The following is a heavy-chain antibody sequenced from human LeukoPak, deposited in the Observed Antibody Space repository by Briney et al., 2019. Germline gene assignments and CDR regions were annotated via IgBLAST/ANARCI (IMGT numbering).Heavy chain of an antibody. V-gene: IGHV3-9*01. CDR2: ISWNSGSI. D-gene: IGHD1-26*01. CDR1: GFTFDEYA. Sequence: GGSLRLSCAASGFTFDEYAMHWVRQAPGKGLEWVSGISWNSGSIVYADSLRSRFTISRDNEKNSLYMQMNSLRDEATALYYCAKDIKVGATPEAFDIWGQGTMVTVSS. CDR3: AKDIKVGATPEAFDI. J-gene: IGHJ3*02.